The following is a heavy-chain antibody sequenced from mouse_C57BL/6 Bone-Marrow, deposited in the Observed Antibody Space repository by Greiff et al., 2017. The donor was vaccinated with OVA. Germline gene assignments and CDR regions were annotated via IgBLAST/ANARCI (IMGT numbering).Heavy chain of an antibody. J-gene: IGHJ3*01. CDR1: GFTFSSYG. CDR3: ARHKGDYGHDGAWFAY. V-gene: IGHV5-6*01. Sequence: EVKLMESGGDLVKPGGSLKLSCAASGFTFSSYGMSWVRQTPDKRLEWVATISSGGSYTYYPDSVKGRFTISRDNAKNTLYLQMSSLKSEDTAMYYCARHKGDYGHDGAWFAYWGQGTLVTVSA. D-gene: IGHD2-2*01. CDR2: ISSGGSYT.